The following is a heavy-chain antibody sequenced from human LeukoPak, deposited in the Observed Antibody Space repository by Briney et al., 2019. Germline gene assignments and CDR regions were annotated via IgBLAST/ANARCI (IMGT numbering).Heavy chain of an antibody. Sequence: SETLSLTCTVSGGSISSSGYYWGWIRQPPGKGLEWIGSIYYSGSTYYNPSLKSRVTISVDTSKNQFSLKLSSVTAADTAVYYCARAPWFGELYNWFDPWGQGTLVTVSS. CDR3: ARAPWFGELYNWFDP. D-gene: IGHD3-10*01. V-gene: IGHV4-39*07. CDR2: IYYSGST. J-gene: IGHJ5*02. CDR1: GGSISSSGYY.